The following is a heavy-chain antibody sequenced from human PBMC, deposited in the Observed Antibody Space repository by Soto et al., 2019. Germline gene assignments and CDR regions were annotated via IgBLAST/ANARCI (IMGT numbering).Heavy chain of an antibody. J-gene: IGHJ5*02. V-gene: IGHV4-31*03. D-gene: IGHD3-9*01. Sequence: SETLSLTCTVSGGSISSGGYYWSWIRQHPGKGLEWIGYIYYSGSTYYNPSLKSRVTISVDTSKNQFSLKLSSVTAADTAVYYCARDRSILTGHYGARWFDPWGQGTLVTVSS. CDR2: IYYSGST. CDR1: GGSISSGGYY. CDR3: ARDRSILTGHYGARWFDP.